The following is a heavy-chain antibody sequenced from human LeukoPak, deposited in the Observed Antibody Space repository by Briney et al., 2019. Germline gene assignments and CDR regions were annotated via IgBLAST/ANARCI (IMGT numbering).Heavy chain of an antibody. CDR2: ISGSAGTT. CDR3: AKGSYYDSSGSFYFDY. J-gene: IGHJ4*02. D-gene: IGHD3-22*01. Sequence: GGSLRLSCAASGFTFSSYAMNWVRQTPGKGLEWLSGISGSAGTTHYADSVKGRFTISRDNSKNTLYVQVNSLGTEDTAAYYCAKGSYYDSSGSFYFDYWGQGTLVTVSS. V-gene: IGHV3-23*01. CDR1: GFTFSSYA.